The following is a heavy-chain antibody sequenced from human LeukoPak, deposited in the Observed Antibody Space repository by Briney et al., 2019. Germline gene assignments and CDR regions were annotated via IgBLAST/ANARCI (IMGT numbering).Heavy chain of an antibody. D-gene: IGHD4/OR15-4a*01. CDR3: ARAKYEYGVTSRFTEY. J-gene: IGHJ4*02. Sequence: ASVKVSCKTSGYTFNVYYLQWVRQAPGQGLEWLGWINPNTGGTNYAQKFQGRVTMTRDTSISTAYMELSSLTSNDTAVYFCARAKYEYGVTSRFTEYWGQGTLVTVSS. CDR1: GYTFNVYY. CDR2: INPNTGGT. V-gene: IGHV1-2*02.